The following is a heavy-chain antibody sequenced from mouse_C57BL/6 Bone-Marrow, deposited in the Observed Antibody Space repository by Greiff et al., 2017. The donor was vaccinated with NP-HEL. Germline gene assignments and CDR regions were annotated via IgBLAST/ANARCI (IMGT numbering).Heavy chain of an antibody. CDR3: ARGVITTVVAPSYYYAMDY. Sequence: VQLQQSGPELVKPGASVKIPCKASGYTFTDYNMDWVKQSHGKSLEWIGDINPNNGGTIYNQKFKGKATLTVDKSSSTAYMELRSLTSEDTAVYYCARGVITTVVAPSYYYAMDYWGQGTSVTVSS. D-gene: IGHD1-1*01. CDR2: INPNNGGT. CDR1: GYTFTDYN. J-gene: IGHJ4*01. V-gene: IGHV1-18*01.